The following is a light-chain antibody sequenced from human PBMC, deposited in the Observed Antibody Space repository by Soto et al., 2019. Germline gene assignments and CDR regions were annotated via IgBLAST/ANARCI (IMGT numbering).Light chain of an antibody. CDR3: PQYGSSPPT. CDR1: QSVSSNY. V-gene: IGKV3-20*01. Sequence: EIVLTQSPGTLSLSPGERATLSCRSSQSVSSNYVAWYQGKPGQAPSLLIYGASSRAIDIPNRFSGSGSGTDLSVTIARLEPEDFAVYYCPQYGSSPPTFGQGTKVEV. CDR2: GAS. J-gene: IGKJ1*01.